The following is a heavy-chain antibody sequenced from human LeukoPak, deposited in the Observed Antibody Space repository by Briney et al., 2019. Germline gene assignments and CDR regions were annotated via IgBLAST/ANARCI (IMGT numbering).Heavy chain of an antibody. V-gene: IGHV4-59*01. D-gene: IGHD3-10*01. CDR1: GGSMSRYY. CDR3: ARDSTMVRGVIGYFDC. Sequence: PSETLSLTCTVSGGSMSRYYWSWIRQPPGEALEWIGYIYYSGSTNYNPSLKSRVTISVDPSKNQFSLKLSSVTAADTAVYYCARDSTMVRGVIGYFDCRGQGTLVTVSS. CDR2: IYYSGST. J-gene: IGHJ4*02.